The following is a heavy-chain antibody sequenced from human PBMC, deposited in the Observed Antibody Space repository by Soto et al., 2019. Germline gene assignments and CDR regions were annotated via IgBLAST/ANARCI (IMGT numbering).Heavy chain of an antibody. CDR1: GYTFTGYV. CDR3: ARAPPYYDFWTGSDY. CDR2: INAGNGHT. D-gene: IGHD3-3*01. J-gene: IGHJ4*02. Sequence: QVQLVQSGAEVKKPGASVKVSCKASGYTFTGYVIHWVRQAPGQGLEWMGWINAGNGHTKYSQKFQGSVTITRDTFASTAYLELTSLIPEHTAVYFCARAPPYYDFWTGSDYWGQGTLVTVSS. V-gene: IGHV1-3*01.